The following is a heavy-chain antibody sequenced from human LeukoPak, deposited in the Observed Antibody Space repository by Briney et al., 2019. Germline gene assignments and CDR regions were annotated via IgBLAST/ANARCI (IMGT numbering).Heavy chain of an antibody. D-gene: IGHD3-22*01. CDR2: IYYSGST. V-gene: IGHV4-39*01. CDR3: GRYYDSSGSFDY. J-gene: IGHJ4*02. CDR1: GGSISSSSYY. Sequence: PSETLSLTCTVSGGSISSSSYYWGWIRQPPGKGLEWIGSIYYSGSTYYNPSLKSRVTISVDTSKNQFSLKLSSVTAADTAVYYCGRYYDSSGSFDYWGQGTLVTLSS.